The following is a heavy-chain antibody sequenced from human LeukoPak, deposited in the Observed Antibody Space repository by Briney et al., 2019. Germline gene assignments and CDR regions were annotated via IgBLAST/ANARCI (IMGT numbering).Heavy chain of an antibody. Sequence: ASVKVSCKASGYTFSSFSISWVRQAPGQGLEWMGWISTYTGNTNYAQNLQDRVTMTTDTSTSTAYMELRSLRSDDTAVYYCARDLLGDAFDIWGQGTMVTVSS. CDR3: ARDLLGDAFDI. CDR1: GYTFSSFS. J-gene: IGHJ3*02. CDR2: ISTYTGNT. V-gene: IGHV1-18*01.